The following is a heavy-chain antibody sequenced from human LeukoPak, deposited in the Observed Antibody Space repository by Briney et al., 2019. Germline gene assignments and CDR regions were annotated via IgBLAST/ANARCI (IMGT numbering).Heavy chain of an antibody. Sequence: GGSLRLSCAASGFTFSSYGMHWVRQAPGKGLEWVAVISYDGSNKYYADSVKGRFTISRDNSKNTLYLQMNSLRAEDTAVYYCAKDSVNRIAAAGLDYWGQGTLVTVSS. CDR3: AKDSVNRIAAAGLDY. D-gene: IGHD6-13*01. V-gene: IGHV3-30*18. CDR2: ISYDGSNK. CDR1: GFTFSSYG. J-gene: IGHJ4*02.